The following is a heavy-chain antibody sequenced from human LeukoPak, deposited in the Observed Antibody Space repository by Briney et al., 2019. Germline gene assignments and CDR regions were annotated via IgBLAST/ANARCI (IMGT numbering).Heavy chain of an antibody. V-gene: IGHV4-59*01. CDR3: AREVVASITIFGVQPAFDI. J-gene: IGHJ3*02. CDR2: IYYSGST. Sequence: SETLSLTCTVSGGSISSYYWSWIRQPPGKGLEWIGYIYYSGSTNYNPSLKSRVTISVDTSKNQFSLKLSSVTAADTAVYYCAREVVASITIFGVQPAFDIWGQGTMVTVSS. D-gene: IGHD3-3*01. CDR1: GGSISSYY.